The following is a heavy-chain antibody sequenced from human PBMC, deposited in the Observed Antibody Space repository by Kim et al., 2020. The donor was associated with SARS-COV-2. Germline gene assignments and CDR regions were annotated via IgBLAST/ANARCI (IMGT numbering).Heavy chain of an antibody. CDR1: GFSFKNYA. J-gene: IGHJ6*02. CDR3: AKEGDYYAMDV. Sequence: GGSLRVSCAASGFSFKNYAMNWVRQAPGKGLEWVSSISGIGDKTYYADSVKGRFTISRDNSKSTVSLQMNSLRAEDTALYYCAKEGDYYAMDVWGQGTTVAVSS. CDR2: ISGIGDKT. V-gene: IGHV3-23*01. D-gene: IGHD3-16*01.